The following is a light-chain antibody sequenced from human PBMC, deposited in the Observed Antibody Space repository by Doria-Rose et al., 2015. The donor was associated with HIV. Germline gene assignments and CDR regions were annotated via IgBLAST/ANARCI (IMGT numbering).Light chain of an antibody. J-gene: IGKJ1*01. V-gene: IGKV3-20*01. CDR2: DGS. CDR3: HQYGTSWT. Sequence: TQSPGTLSLSPGERATLSCRASQSFSSTYSAWYQQKPGQDPSLLIYDGSTRATGIPDRFSASGSGTDFTLTINRLEPEDFALYYCHQYGTSWTFGQGTKVEI. CDR1: QSFSSTY.